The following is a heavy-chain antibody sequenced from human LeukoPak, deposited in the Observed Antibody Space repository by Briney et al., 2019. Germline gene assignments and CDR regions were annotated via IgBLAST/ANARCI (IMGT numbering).Heavy chain of an antibody. Sequence: GGSLRLSCAASGFTFSSYSMNWVRQAPGKGLEWVSSISSSSSYIYYADSVKGRFTISRDNAKNSLYLQMNSLRAEDTAVYYCARTSYSSSSGTMYYFDYWGQGTLVTVSS. J-gene: IGHJ4*02. CDR3: ARTSYSSSSGTMYYFDY. V-gene: IGHV3-21*01. CDR1: GFTFSSYS. D-gene: IGHD6-6*01. CDR2: ISSSSSYI.